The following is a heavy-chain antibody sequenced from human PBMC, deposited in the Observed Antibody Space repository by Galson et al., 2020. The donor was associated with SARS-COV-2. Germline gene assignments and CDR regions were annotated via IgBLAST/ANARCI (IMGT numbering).Heavy chain of an antibody. CDR2: INNSGST. J-gene: IGHJ6*03. Sequence: SETLSLTCAVYGGSFSGYYWTWVRQPPGKGLEWLGEINNSGSTNYTPSLKRRVTISVDTSKNQFSLNLRSVTAADTALYYCARGHRGVVPSPILGLGPYYSYYYMDVWAKGTTVTVSS. V-gene: IGHV4-34*01. CDR3: ARGHRGVVPSPILGLGPYYSYYYMDV. D-gene: IGHD2-2*01. CDR1: GGSFSGYY.